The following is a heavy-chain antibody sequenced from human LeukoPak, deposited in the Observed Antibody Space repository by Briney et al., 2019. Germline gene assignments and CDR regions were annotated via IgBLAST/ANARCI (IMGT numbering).Heavy chain of an antibody. CDR2: ISSSGSTI. V-gene: IGHV3-48*04. D-gene: IGHD4-17*01. Sequence: GGSLTLSCAASGFTFSSYGMHWVRQAPGKGLEWVSYISSSGSTIYYADSVKGRFTISRDNAKNSLYLQMNSLRAEDTAVYYCARGHTAVTRHFDFWGQGTLVTVSS. CDR1: GFTFSSYG. CDR3: ARGHTAVTRHFDF. J-gene: IGHJ4*02.